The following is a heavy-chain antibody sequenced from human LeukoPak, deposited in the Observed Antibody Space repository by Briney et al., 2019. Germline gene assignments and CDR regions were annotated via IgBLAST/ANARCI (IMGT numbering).Heavy chain of an antibody. CDR1: GFSFSNHG. V-gene: IGHV3-30*03. D-gene: IGHD6-19*01. CDR3: AREATWGQWYFDH. CDR2: IARDGGAK. Sequence: GGSLRLSCVASGFSFSNHGMHWVRQAPGKGLEWVSVIARDGGAKFHADSVKGRFTLSRDNSKNMFFLQMNFLTVEDTAIYYCAREATWGQWYFDHWGQGTPVTVSS. J-gene: IGHJ4*02.